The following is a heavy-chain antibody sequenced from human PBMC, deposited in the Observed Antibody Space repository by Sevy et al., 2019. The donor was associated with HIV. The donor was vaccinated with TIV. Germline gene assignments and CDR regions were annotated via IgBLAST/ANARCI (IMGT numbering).Heavy chain of an antibody. Sequence: GGSLRLSCVASGFSFTSYAMNWVRQAPGKGLEWVSTISGSGDNTYFADSVKGRFTISRDNFKSTLYLQMNSLRAEDTAVYYCAKAKDGSVGYYNVYYNGMDVWGQGTTVTVSS. CDR3: AKAKDGSVGYYNVYYNGMDV. CDR2: ISGSGDNT. V-gene: IGHV3-23*01. J-gene: IGHJ6*02. CDR1: GFSFTSYA. D-gene: IGHD3-10*01.